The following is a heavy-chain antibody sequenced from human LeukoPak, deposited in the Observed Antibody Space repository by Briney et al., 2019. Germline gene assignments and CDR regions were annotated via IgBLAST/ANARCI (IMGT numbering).Heavy chain of an antibody. D-gene: IGHD4-17*01. Sequence: SETLSLTCTVSGGSISSYYWSWIRQPPGKGLEWIGYIYYSGSTNYNPSLKSRVTISVDTSKNQFSLKLSSVTAADTAVYYCARGEINDYGDHGKLDYWGQGTLVTVSS. CDR3: ARGEINDYGDHGKLDY. J-gene: IGHJ4*02. CDR2: IYYSGST. V-gene: IGHV4-59*01. CDR1: GGSISSYY.